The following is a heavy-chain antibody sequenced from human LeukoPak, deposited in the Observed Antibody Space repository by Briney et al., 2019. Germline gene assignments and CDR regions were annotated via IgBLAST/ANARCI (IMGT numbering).Heavy chain of an antibody. CDR3: ARDLEGAFDY. D-gene: IGHD3-3*01. CDR2: ISSSGSTI. CDR1: GFTFSSYS. J-gene: IGHJ4*02. V-gene: IGHV3-48*04. Sequence: PGGSLRLSCAASGFTFSSYSMNWVRQAPGKGLEWVSYISSSGSTIYYADSVKGRFTISRDNAKNSLYLQMNSLRAEDTAVYYCARDLEGAFDYWGQGTLVTVSS.